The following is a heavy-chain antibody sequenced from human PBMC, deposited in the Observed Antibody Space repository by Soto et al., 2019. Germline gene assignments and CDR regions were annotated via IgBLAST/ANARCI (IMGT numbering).Heavy chain of an antibody. CDR2: IIPVLTIT. J-gene: IGHJ6*01. CDR1: GGSFSSYT. Sequence: QAQLVQSGAEVKKPGSSVRLSCSTSGGSFSSYTLNWVRQAPGQGLEWLGRIIPVLTITDYAQKFRGRLTITAGTSSNTAYMELTSLRSDDTAVYYCARRRYCGADCYKNYYFGMDVW. V-gene: IGHV1-69*02. D-gene: IGHD2-21*02. CDR3: ARRRYCGADCYKNYYFGMDV.